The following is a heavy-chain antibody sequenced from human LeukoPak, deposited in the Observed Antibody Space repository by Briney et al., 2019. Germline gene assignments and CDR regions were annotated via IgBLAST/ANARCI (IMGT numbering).Heavy chain of an antibody. V-gene: IGHV3-7*01. D-gene: IGHD5-12*01. J-gene: IGHJ5*02. CDR2: IKQDGSEK. CDR1: GFTFSSYW. CDR3: ARDDHSGYDSSYWFDP. Sequence: GGSLRLSCAASGFTFSSYWMNWVRQAPGKGLEWVANIKQDGSEKYYVDSVKGRFTISRDNAKNSLYLQMNSLRAEDTAVYYCARDDHSGYDSSYWFDPWGRGTLVTVFS.